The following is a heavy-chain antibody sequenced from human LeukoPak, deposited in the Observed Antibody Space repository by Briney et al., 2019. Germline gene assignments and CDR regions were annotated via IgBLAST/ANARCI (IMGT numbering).Heavy chain of an antibody. Sequence: SETLSLTCAVSGGSISSNGYYWGWIRQPPGKGLEWIGSIYYSGTTFDNPSLKSRVTISIDKSRNQLSLKLSSVIAADTAVYYCANKLTAVAGYFDCWGQGTLVTVSS. V-gene: IGHV4-39*07. CDR1: GGSISSNGYY. CDR3: ANKLTAVAGYFDC. J-gene: IGHJ4*02. CDR2: IYYSGTT. D-gene: IGHD6-19*01.